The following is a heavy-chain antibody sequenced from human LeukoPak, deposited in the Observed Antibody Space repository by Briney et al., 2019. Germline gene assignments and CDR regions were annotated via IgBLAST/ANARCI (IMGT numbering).Heavy chain of an antibody. D-gene: IGHD3-10*01. CDR3: ARDPKFGELLYWFDP. V-gene: IGHV1-2*02. Sequence: ASVKVSCKASGYTFTGYYMHWVRQAPGQGLEWMGWINPNSGGTNYAQKFQGRVTMTRDTSISTAYMELSRLRSDDTAVYYCARDPKFGELLYWFDPWGQGTLVTVSS. J-gene: IGHJ5*02. CDR2: INPNSGGT. CDR1: GYTFTGYY.